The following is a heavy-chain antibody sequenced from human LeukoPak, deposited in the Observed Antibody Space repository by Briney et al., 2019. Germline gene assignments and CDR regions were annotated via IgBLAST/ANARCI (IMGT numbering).Heavy chain of an antibody. CDR1: GYTFPSFG. CDR2: ISAYNGNT. CDR3: ARVESWEHSGSSQDAFDI. J-gene: IGHJ3*02. D-gene: IGHD1-26*01. V-gene: IGHV1-18*01. Sequence: ASVKVSCKASGYTFPSFGISWVRQAPGQGLEWMGWISAYNGNTNYAQQLQGRVTMTTDTSTSTAYMELRSLRSDDTAVYYCARVESWEHSGSSQDAFDIWGQGTMVTVSS.